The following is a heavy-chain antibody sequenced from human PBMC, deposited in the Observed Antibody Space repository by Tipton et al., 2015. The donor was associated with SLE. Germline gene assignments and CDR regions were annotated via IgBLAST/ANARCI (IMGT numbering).Heavy chain of an antibody. D-gene: IGHD6-6*01. Sequence: TLSLTCAVSGGSISSGGYSWSWIRQPPGKGLEWIGYIYHSGSTYYNPSLKSRVTISVDRSKNQFSLKLSSVTAADTAVYYCAREKYSSSPDYYGMDVWGQGTTVTVSS. V-gene: IGHV4-30-2*01. CDR3: AREKYSSSPDYYGMDV. CDR1: GGSISSGGYS. J-gene: IGHJ6*02. CDR2: IYHSGST.